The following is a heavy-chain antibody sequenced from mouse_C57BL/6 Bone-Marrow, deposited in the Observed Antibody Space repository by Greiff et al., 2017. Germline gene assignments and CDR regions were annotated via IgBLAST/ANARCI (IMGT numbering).Heavy chain of an antibody. J-gene: IGHJ3*01. CDR3: ARRYSNYVAWFAY. CDR2: INPNNGGT. CDR1: GYTFTDYN. D-gene: IGHD2-5*01. V-gene: IGHV1-18*01. Sequence: EVQLQQSGPELVKPGASVKISCKASGYTFTDYNMDWVKQSHGQSLEWIGDINPNNGGTIYNQKFKGKATLTVDKSSSTAYMQLRSLTSEDTAVYYCARRYSNYVAWFAYWGQGTLVTVAA.